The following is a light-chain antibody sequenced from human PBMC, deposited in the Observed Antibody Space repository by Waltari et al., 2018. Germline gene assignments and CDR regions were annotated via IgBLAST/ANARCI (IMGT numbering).Light chain of an antibody. Sequence: QSVLTQQPPSVSAAPGQKVTISCSGSASKLATYYVSWYQQFPGTTPRPVIYDNDKRPSGIPDRFSGSKSGTSVTLDITGLQTGDEADYFCGTWDNSLNSWVFGGRTKVTVL. CDR2: DND. V-gene: IGLV1-51*01. CDR3: GTWDNSLNSWV. CDR1: ASKLATYY. J-gene: IGLJ3*02.